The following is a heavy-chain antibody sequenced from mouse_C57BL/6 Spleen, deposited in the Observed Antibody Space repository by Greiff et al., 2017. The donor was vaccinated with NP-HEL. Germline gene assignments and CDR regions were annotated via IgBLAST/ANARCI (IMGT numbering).Heavy chain of an antibody. D-gene: IGHD3-2*02. V-gene: IGHV1-82*01. CDR1: GYAFSSSW. CDR3: ARGAQVYYAMDY. J-gene: IGHJ4*01. CDR2: IYPGDGDT. Sequence: VQLQQSGPELVKPGASVKISCKASGYAFSSSWMNWVKQRPGKGLEWIGRIYPGDGDTNYNGKFKGKATLTADKSSSTAYMQHSSLTSEDSAVYFCARGAQVYYAMDYWGQGTSVTVSS.